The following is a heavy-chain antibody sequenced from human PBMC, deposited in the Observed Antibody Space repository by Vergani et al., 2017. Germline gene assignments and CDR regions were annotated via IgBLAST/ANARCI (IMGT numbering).Heavy chain of an antibody. CDR3: TRHWAVVAANNWFDP. J-gene: IGHJ5*02. Sequence: QVQLQESGPGLVKPSQTLSLSCTVSGGSVRTSIGYYWTWIRQPAGKTLEWIGEIFSSGTTNYNPSFKNRVTMSVDTSKNQFSLRLSSVTAADTAVYYCTRHWAVVAANNWFDPWGQGTLVTVSS. D-gene: IGHD2-15*01. V-gene: IGHV4-61*02. CDR1: GGSVRTSIGYY. CDR2: IFSSGTT.